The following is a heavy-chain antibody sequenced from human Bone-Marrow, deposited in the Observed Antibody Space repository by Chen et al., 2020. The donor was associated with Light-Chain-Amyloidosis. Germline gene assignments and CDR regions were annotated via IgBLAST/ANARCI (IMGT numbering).Heavy chain of an antibody. Sequence: QLVQSGTEVKQTGSSVEVSCRAAGGGYSRNAISWVRQGPGLGLEWMGGFIPISGSFSYAQKFRARATITADESTSTAYMEVSSLTSDDTAVYYCARGPNLGPEHWGQGTLVTVSS. V-gene: IGHV1-69*01. CDR3: ARGPNLGPEH. J-gene: IGHJ4*02. CDR2: FIPISGSF. CDR1: GGGYSRNA.